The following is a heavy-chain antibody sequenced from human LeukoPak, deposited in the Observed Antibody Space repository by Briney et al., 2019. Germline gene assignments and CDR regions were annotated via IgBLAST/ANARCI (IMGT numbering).Heavy chain of an antibody. Sequence: ASVKVSCKASGGTFSSYAISWVRQAPGQGLEWMGRIIPILGIANYAQKFQGRVTITEDKSTSTAYMELSSLRSEDTAVYYCARDPHALSGIAVAGTLDYWGQGTLVTVSS. CDR2: IIPILGIA. V-gene: IGHV1-69*04. D-gene: IGHD6-19*01. J-gene: IGHJ4*02. CDR1: GGTFSSYA. CDR3: ARDPHALSGIAVAGTLDY.